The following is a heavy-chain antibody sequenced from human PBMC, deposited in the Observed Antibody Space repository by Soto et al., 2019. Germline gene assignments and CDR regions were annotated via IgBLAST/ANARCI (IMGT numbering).Heavy chain of an antibody. CDR2: VWEDGSNE. J-gene: IGHJ5*02. D-gene: IGHD6-25*01. V-gene: IGHV3-33*01. CDR3: ATSSGYH. CDR1: GFSFSDYG. Sequence: QVQLVESGGGVVQPGRSLRLSCAASGFSFSDYGMNWVRQAPHKGLELVATVWEDGSNEYCVDSVKGRFTISRDNSKNTLFLQMHSLRAEDTAMYYCATSSGYHWGQGTLVTVSS.